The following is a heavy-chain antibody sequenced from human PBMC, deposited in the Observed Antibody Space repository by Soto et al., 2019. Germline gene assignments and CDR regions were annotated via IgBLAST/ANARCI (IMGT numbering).Heavy chain of an antibody. D-gene: IGHD2-2*01. CDR2: IYHSGST. J-gene: IGHJ6*02. CDR1: GGSISSSNW. V-gene: IGHV4-4*02. Sequence: QVQLQESGPGLVKPSGTLSLTCAVSGGSISSSNWWSWVRQPPGKGLEWIGEIYHSGSTNYNPSLKNRVTISVDTSKIQFSLKLSSVTAADTAVYYCARVVGGYYYGMDVWGRGTTVTVSS. CDR3: ARVVGGYYYGMDV.